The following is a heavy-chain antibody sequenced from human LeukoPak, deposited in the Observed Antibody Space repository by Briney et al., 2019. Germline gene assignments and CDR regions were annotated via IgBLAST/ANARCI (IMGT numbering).Heavy chain of an antibody. J-gene: IGHJ4*02. CDR2: IYYSGST. Sequence: SETLSLTCTVSGGSISSGDYYWSWIRQPPGKGLEWIGYIYYSGSTYYNPSLKSRVTISVDTSKNQFSLKLSFVTAADTAVYYCARGPFITMIDYWGQGTLVTVSS. V-gene: IGHV4-30-4*01. CDR3: ARGPFITMIDY. CDR1: GGSISSGDYY. D-gene: IGHD3-22*01.